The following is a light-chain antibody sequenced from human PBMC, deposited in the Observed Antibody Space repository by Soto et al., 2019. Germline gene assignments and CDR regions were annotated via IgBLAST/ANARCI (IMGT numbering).Light chain of an antibody. CDR1: QSFSSY. Sequence: EIVLTQCPATVSLSPGERATLSCRASQSFSSYLAWYQQKPGQAPRLLIYDASKRATGIPARFSGRGSGTDFTLTISSLEPEDFAVYYCQQRSNWPPVITFGQGTRLEIK. J-gene: IGKJ5*01. CDR3: QQRSNWPPVIT. V-gene: IGKV3-11*01. CDR2: DAS.